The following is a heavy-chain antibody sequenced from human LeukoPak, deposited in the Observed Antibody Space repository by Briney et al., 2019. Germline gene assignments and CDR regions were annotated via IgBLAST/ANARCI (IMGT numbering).Heavy chain of an antibody. D-gene: IGHD3-22*01. CDR3: PSDASGYESSGTTAY. CDR2: MNPNSGNT. CDR1: GYTFNPYD. J-gene: IGHJ4*02. Sequence: ASVKVSCKASGYTFNPYDINWVRQATGQGLEWMGWMNPNSGNTGYAQKFQGRVTMTRDTSTSTVYMELSSLRSEDPAVYYCPSDASGYESSGTTAYWGQGTLVTVSS. V-gene: IGHV1-8*02.